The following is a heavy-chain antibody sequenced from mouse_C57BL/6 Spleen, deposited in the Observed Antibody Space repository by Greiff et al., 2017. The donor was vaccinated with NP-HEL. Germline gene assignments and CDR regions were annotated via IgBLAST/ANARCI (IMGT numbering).Heavy chain of an antibody. CDR1: GFNIKDDY. CDR2: IDPENGDT. Sequence: EVQLQQSGAELVRPGASVKLSCTASGFNIKDDYMHWVKQRPEQGLEWIGWIDPENGDTEYASKFQGKATITADTSSNTAYLQLSSLTSEDTAVYYCTTRSPITTVVARNAMDYWGQGTSVTVSS. D-gene: IGHD1-1*01. J-gene: IGHJ4*01. V-gene: IGHV14-4*01. CDR3: TTRSPITTVVARNAMDY.